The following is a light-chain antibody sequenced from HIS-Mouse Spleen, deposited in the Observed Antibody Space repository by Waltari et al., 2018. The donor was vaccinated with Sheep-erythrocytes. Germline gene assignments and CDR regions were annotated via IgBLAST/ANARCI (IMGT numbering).Light chain of an antibody. CDR1: SRDVGRYNL. J-gene: IGLJ3*02. CDR3: CSYAGSSTPWV. CDR2: EGS. Sequence: QSALTQPASVSGSPGQSITIPCTGTSRDVGRYNLVPWYQQHQGKAPKLMIYEGSKRPSGVSNRFSGSKSGNTASLTISGLQAEDEADYYCCSYAGSSTPWVFGGGTKLTVL. V-gene: IGLV2-23*01.